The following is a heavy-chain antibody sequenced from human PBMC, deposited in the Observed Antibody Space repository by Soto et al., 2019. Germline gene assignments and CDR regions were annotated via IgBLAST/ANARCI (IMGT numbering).Heavy chain of an antibody. CDR3: ARPERITMIVVVDY. V-gene: IGHV4-39*01. D-gene: IGHD3-22*01. CDR1: GGSISSSSYY. J-gene: IGHJ4*02. CDR2: IYYSGST. Sequence: SETLSLTCTVSGGSISSSSYYWGWIRQPPGKGLEWIGSIYYSGSTYYNPSLKSRVTISVDTSKNQCSLKLSSVTAADTAVYYCARPERITMIVVVDYWGQGTLVTVSS.